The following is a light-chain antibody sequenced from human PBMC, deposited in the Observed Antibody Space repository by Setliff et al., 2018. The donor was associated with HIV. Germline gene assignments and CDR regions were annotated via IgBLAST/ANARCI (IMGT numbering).Light chain of an antibody. CDR1: SNDVGRYDL. J-gene: IGLJ1*01. Sequence: QPASVSGSPGQSITISCTGTSNDVGRYDLVSWYQQHPARAPKLIIYQATKRPSGVSNRFSGSKSGNTASLTISGLQAEDEADYYCCSNTGSNTYVFGSGTKVTVL. V-gene: IGLV2-23*01. CDR3: CSNTGSNTYV. CDR2: QAT.